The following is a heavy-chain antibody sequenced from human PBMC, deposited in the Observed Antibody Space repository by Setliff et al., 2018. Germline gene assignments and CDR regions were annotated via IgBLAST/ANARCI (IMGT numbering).Heavy chain of an antibody. CDR1: GGSFRGYY. CDR2: INHSGST. V-gene: IGHV4-34*01. Sequence: LSLTCAVYGGSFRGYYWSWIRQPPGKGLEWIGEINHSGSTNYNPSLKSRVTISVDTSKNQFSLKLSSVTAADTAVYYCARKSRNIVVVPAAVIYYYYYYYMDVWGKGTTVTVSS. CDR3: ARKSRNIVVVPAAVIYYYYYYYMDV. D-gene: IGHD2-2*01. J-gene: IGHJ6*03.